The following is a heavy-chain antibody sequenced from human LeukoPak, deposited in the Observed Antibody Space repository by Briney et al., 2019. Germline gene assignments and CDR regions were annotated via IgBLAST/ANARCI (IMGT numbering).Heavy chain of an antibody. CDR3: ARDRISPRTGDNPYYFDY. Sequence: SVKVSCKASGGTFSSYAISWVRQAPGQGLEWMGRIIPIFGTANYALKFQGRVTITTDESTSTAYMELSSLRSEDTAVYYCARDRISPRTGDNPYYFDYWGQGTLVTVSS. J-gene: IGHJ4*02. CDR2: IIPIFGTA. V-gene: IGHV1-69*05. D-gene: IGHD7-27*01. CDR1: GGTFSSYA.